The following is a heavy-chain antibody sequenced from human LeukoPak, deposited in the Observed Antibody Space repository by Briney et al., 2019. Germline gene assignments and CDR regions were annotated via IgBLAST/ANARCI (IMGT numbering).Heavy chain of an antibody. CDR1: GDSISSYY. D-gene: IGHD5-12*01. Sequence: SETLSLTCTVSGDSISSYYWSWIRQPPGKGLEWIGEINHSGSTNYNPSLKSRVTISVDTSKNQFSLKLSSVTAADTAVYYCARDYGWLRSFDYWGQGTLVTVSS. V-gene: IGHV4-34*01. CDR2: INHSGST. J-gene: IGHJ4*02. CDR3: ARDYGWLRSFDY.